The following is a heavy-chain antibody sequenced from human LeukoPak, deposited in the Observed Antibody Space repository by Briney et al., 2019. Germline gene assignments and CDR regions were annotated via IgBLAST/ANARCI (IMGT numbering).Heavy chain of an antibody. CDR3: ARASWVSTADAVR. CDR2: MKGTGET. D-gene: IGHD3-16*01. J-gene: IGHJ4*02. V-gene: IGHV3-23*01. CDR1: GLSFSSFA. Sequence: GGSLRLSCAASGLSFSSFAMSWVRQAPARGLEWLSSMKGTGETIYADSVRGRCTLFRDGSRNTVYLQLNNLRVEDTAVYYCARASWVSTADAVRWGQGTVVTISS.